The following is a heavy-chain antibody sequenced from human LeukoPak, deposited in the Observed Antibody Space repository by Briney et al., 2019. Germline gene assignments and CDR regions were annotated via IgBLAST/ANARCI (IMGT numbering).Heavy chain of an antibody. CDR2: ISGSGGST. V-gene: IGHV3-23*01. D-gene: IGHD2-2*02. CDR1: GFTFSSYA. CDR3: AKGRTAYCSSTSCYTIDY. Sequence: GGSLRLSCAAPGFTFSSYAMSSVRHAPGKGLEWVSGISGSGGSTYYAGSVKGRFTISRDNSKNTLYLQMNSLRAEDTAVYYCAKGRTAYCSSTSCYTIDYWGQGTLVTVSS. J-gene: IGHJ4*02.